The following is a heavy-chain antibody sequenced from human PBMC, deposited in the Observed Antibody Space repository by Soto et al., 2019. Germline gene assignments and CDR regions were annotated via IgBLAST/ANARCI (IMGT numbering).Heavy chain of an antibody. CDR2: ISAYNGNT. Sequence: QVQLVQSGAEVKKPGASVKVSCKASGYTFTSYGISWVRQAPGQGLEWMGWISAYNGNTNYAQKLQGIVTMTTDTSTSTANMELSSLQSDDTAVYYCARVLRYFDWPTSCAFDIWGQGTMVTVSS. D-gene: IGHD3-9*01. J-gene: IGHJ3*02. V-gene: IGHV1-18*01. CDR3: ARVLRYFDWPTSCAFDI. CDR1: GYTFTSYG.